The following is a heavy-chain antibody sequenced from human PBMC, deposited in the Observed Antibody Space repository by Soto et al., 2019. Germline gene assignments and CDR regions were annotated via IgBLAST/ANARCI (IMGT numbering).Heavy chain of an antibody. CDR2: ISGSGEIT. CDR3: GKARYLLVDPPLYFES. J-gene: IGHJ4*02. CDR1: GFPFRSYA. D-gene: IGHD3-9*01. Sequence: EVQLLESGGGLVRPGGSLRLSCAASGFPFRSYAMGWVRQAPGKGLEWISVISGSGEITLYTDSVKGRFTISRDFSNNTLSLQMNSLRADDTSIYYCGKARYLLVDPPLYFESWGQGTLVTVSS. V-gene: IGHV3-23*01.